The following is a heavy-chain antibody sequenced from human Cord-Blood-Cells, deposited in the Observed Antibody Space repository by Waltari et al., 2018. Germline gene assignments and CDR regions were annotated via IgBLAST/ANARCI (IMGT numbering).Heavy chain of an antibody. CDR3: AMTVTTTDAFDI. V-gene: IGHV4-34*01. J-gene: IGHJ3*02. CDR2: INHSGST. CDR1: GGSFSGYY. Sequence: QVQLQQWGAGLLKPSETLSLTCAVYGGSFSGYYWSWIRQPPGKGLEWIGEINHSGSTNYNPSLKSRVTISVDTSKNQFSLKLSSVTAADTAVYYCAMTVTTTDAFDIWGQWTMVTVSS. D-gene: IGHD4-17*01.